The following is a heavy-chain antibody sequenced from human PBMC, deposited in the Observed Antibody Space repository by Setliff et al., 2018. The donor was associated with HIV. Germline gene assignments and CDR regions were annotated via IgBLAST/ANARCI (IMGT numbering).Heavy chain of an antibody. D-gene: IGHD2-8*01. CDR2: IFYTGST. V-gene: IGHV4-59*11. J-gene: IGHJ4*02. CDR1: GDSITGHY. CDR3: ATYAGNGGGKGY. Sequence: PSETLSLTCTVSGDSITGHYWNWIRQPPGKGLEWIGYIFYTGSTYYNPSLKSRVTISVVTSKNQFSLKLSSVTAADTAVYYCATYAGNGGGKGYWGQGTLVTVSS.